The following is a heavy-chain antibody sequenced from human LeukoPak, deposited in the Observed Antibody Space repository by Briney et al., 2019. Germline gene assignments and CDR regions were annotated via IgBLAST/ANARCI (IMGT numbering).Heavy chain of an antibody. J-gene: IGHJ3*02. Sequence: SETLSLTCTVSGGSISSSSYYWGWIRQPPGKGLEWIGSIYYSGSTYYNPSLKSRVTISVGTSKNQFSLKLSSVTAADTAVYYCARHGQLYYDILTGYYSSLGAFDIWGQGTMVTVSS. D-gene: IGHD3-9*01. CDR3: ARHGQLYYDILTGYYSSLGAFDI. CDR2: IYYSGST. V-gene: IGHV4-39*01. CDR1: GGSISSSSYY.